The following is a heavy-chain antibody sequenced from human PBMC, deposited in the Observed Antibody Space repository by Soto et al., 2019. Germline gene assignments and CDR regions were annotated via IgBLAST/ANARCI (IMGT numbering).Heavy chain of an antibody. J-gene: IGHJ5*02. CDR2: ISAYNGNT. CDR1: GYTFTSYV. V-gene: IGHV1-18*01. D-gene: IGHD6-19*01. CDR3: ARDTGIAVAGRWFDP. Sequence: GASVKVSCKASGYTFTSYVISWVRQAPGQGLEWMGWISAYNGNTNYAQKLQGRVTMTTDTSTSTAYMELRSLRSDDTAVYYCARDTGIAVAGRWFDPWGQGTLVTVSS.